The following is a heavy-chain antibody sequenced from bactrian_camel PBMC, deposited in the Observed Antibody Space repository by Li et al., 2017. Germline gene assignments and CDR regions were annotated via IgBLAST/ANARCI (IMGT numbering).Heavy chain of an antibody. Sequence: HVQLVESGGDLVQPGGSLRLSCAASGFTFSSYWMYWVCQAPGKGLEWVSTISGDGGNTAYTDSVKGRFTISRDNARNTLYLQMNSLKTEDTAVYYCAIRARWYDRNARGQGTQVTVS. D-gene: IGHD6*01. V-gene: IGHV3S1*01. CDR1: GFTFSSYW. CDR3: AIRARWYDRNA. CDR2: ISGDGGNT. J-gene: IGHJ4*01.